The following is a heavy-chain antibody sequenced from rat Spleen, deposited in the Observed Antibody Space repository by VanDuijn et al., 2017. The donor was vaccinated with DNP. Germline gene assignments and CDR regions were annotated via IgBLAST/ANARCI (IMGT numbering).Heavy chain of an antibody. J-gene: IGHJ2*01. Sequence: EVQLVESGGDLVQPGRSLTLSCAASGFTFSDYYMAWVRQAPTKGLEWVAYISYNGGSTYYGDSVKGRFTISRDNAKTTLYLQMNSLRSEDMATYYCARRYYGSYFDYWGQGVMVTVSS. CDR3: ARRYYGSYFDY. CDR2: ISYNGGST. D-gene: IGHD1-6*01. CDR1: GFTFSDYY. V-gene: IGHV5-22*01.